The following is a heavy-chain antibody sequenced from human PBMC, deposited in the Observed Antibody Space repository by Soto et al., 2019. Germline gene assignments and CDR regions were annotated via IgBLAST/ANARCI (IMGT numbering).Heavy chain of an antibody. Sequence: QVHLVQSGAEVKKPGASVTVSCKASGYTFVDYGLNWVRQAPGQGLEWMGWIGVYNGHTNYAQNLQGRVTMTADTSTRTAYMELRSLRSDDTAVYYCARPGGSGYAVVFDICGLGAMVTVSS. CDR3: ARPGGSGYAVVFDI. J-gene: IGHJ3*02. CDR1: GYTFVDYG. V-gene: IGHV1-18*01. D-gene: IGHD3-3*01. CDR2: IGVYNGHT.